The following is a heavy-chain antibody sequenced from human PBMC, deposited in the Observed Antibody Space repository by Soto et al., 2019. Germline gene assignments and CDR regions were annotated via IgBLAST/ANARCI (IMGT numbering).Heavy chain of an antibody. D-gene: IGHD1-1*01. J-gene: IGHJ3*02. Sequence: EVQLLESGGGLVQPWGSLRLSCAASGFTFGSHDMSWVRQAPGKVLEWVSSICVSDPGTYYADSVKGRFTISRDISKNTLFLQMDSLRAEDTALYYCTKGTGMDIWGQGTMVTVSS. V-gene: IGHV3-23*01. CDR3: TKGTGMDI. CDR1: GFTFGSHD. CDR2: ICVSDPGT.